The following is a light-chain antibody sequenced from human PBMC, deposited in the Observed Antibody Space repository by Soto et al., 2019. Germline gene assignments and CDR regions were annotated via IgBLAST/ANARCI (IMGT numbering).Light chain of an antibody. CDR1: QSVSSSY. Sequence: EIVLTQSPGTLSLSPGERAALSFRASQSVSSSYLGWYQQKPGQAPRLLIYGASSRATGITDRFSGSGSGTDFTLTISRLEPEDFAVYYCQQYGSSPWTFGQGTKVDIK. CDR3: QQYGSSPWT. V-gene: IGKV3-20*01. CDR2: GAS. J-gene: IGKJ1*01.